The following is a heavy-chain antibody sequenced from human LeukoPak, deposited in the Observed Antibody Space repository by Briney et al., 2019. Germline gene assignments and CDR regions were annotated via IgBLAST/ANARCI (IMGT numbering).Heavy chain of an antibody. CDR1: GFTFSSYA. CDR2: TYAGGST. Sequence: PGGSLRLSCAASGFTFSSYAMHWVRQAPGKGLEWVSVTYAGGSTYYADSVKGRFTISRDNSKNTLYLEMNSLRAEGTAVYYCGGGGWYYFHYRGQGTLVTVSS. CDR3: GGGGWYYFHY. V-gene: IGHV3-53*01. D-gene: IGHD2-15*01. J-gene: IGHJ4*02.